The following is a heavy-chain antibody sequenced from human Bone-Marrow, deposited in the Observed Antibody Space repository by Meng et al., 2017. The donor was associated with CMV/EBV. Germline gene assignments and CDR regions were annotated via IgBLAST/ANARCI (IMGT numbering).Heavy chain of an antibody. V-gene: IGHV3-74*01. CDR3: ARDPGPLMVRGVFDY. Sequence: GGSLRLSCAASGFTFSSYWMHWVRQAPGKGLVWVSRVNSDGSSKSYVDSVKGRFTISRDNSKNTLYLQMNSLRAEDTAVYYCARDPGPLMVRGVFDYWGQGTLVTVSS. J-gene: IGHJ4*02. CDR1: GFTFSSYW. D-gene: IGHD3-10*01. CDR2: VNSDGSSK.